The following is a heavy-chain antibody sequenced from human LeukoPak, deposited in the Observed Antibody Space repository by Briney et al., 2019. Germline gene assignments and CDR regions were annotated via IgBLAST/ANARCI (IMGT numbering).Heavy chain of an antibody. D-gene: IGHD6-13*01. CDR2: IYSGGST. Sequence: PGGSLRLSCAASGFTFSDYYMSWVRQAPGKGLEWVSVIYSGGSTYYADSVKGRFTISRDNSKNTLYLQMNSLRAEDTAVYYCARTISSWNDYWGQGTLVTVSS. J-gene: IGHJ4*02. CDR1: GFTFSDYY. V-gene: IGHV3-53*01. CDR3: ARTISSWNDY.